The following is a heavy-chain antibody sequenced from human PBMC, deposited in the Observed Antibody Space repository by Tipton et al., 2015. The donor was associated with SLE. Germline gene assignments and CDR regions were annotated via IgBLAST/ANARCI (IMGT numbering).Heavy chain of an antibody. CDR2: IYHSAST. D-gene: IGHD4-23*01. CDR1: GGSISSGGYS. Sequence: TLSLTCAVSGGSISSGGYSWSWIRPPPGKGLEWIGYIYHSASTYYNPSLKSRVTMSVDRTKNQFSLKRSSVTAADTAVYSCARDTDYGGSYFDYWGQGTLVTVSS. CDR3: ARDTDYGGSYFDY. J-gene: IGHJ4*02. V-gene: IGHV4-30-2*01.